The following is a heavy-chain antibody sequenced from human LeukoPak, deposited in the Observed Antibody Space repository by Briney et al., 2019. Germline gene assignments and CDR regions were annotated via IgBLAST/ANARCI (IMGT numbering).Heavy chain of an antibody. CDR1: GGSISSGDYY. V-gene: IGHV4-30-4*02. Sequence: SETLSLTCTVSGGSISSGDYYWSWIRQPPGKGLEWIGYIYYSGSTYYNPSLKSRVTISVDTSKNQFSLKLSSVTAADTAVYYCARDRGVYAFDIWGQGTMVTVSS. J-gene: IGHJ3*02. D-gene: IGHD3-10*01. CDR2: IYYSGST. CDR3: ARDRGVYAFDI.